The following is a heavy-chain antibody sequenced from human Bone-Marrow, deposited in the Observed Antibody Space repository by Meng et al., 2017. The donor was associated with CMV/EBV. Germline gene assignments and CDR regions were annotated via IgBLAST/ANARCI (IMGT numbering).Heavy chain of an antibody. CDR1: GGSFSGYY. D-gene: IGHD2-2*01. CDR3: ARGYCSSTSCYAARY. CDR2: IYYSGST. V-gene: IGHV4-34*01. J-gene: IGHJ4*02. Sequence: GSLRLSCAVYGGSFSGYYWSWIRQPPGKGLEWIGSIYYSGSTYYNPSLKSRVTISVDTSKNQFSLKLSSVTAADTAVYYCARGYCSSTSCYAARYWSQGTLVTVSS.